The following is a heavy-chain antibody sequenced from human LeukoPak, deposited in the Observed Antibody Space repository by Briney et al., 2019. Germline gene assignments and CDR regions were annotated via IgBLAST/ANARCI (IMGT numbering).Heavy chain of an antibody. CDR3: ARGGDYYYDRRSAFDI. J-gene: IGHJ3*02. Sequence: PSETLSLTCAVYGGSFSGYYWSWIRQPPGKGLEWIGEINHSGSTNYNPSLKSRVTISVDTFKNQFSLKLSSVTAADAAVYYCARGGDYYYDRRSAFDIWGQGTMVTVSS. D-gene: IGHD3-22*01. V-gene: IGHV4-34*01. CDR2: INHSGST. CDR1: GGSFSGYY.